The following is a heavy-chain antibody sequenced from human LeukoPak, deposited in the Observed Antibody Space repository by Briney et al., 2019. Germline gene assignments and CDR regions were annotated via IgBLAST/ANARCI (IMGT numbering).Heavy chain of an antibody. CDR2: IYYSGST. V-gene: IGHV4-59*01. CDR3: ARARYYYDSSGYYQFDY. CDR1: GGSFSGYY. D-gene: IGHD3-22*01. J-gene: IGHJ4*02. Sequence: PSETLSLTCAVYGGSFSGYYWSWIRQPPGKGLEWVGYIYYSGSTNYNPSLKSRVTISVDTSKNQFSLKLSSVTAADTAVYYCARARYYYDSSGYYQFDYWGQGTLVTVSS.